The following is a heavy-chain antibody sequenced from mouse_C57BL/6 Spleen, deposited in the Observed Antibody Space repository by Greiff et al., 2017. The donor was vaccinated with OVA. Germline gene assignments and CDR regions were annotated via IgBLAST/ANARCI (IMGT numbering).Heavy chain of an antibody. CDR2: INPNNGGT. CDR1: GYTFTDYN. D-gene: IGHD1-1*01. J-gene: IGHJ3*01. CDR3: ATYYGSSWFAY. Sequence: EVQLQQSGPELVKPGASVKIPCKASGYTFTDYNMDWVKQSHGKSLEWIGDINPNNGGTIYNQKFKGKATLTVDKSSSTAYMEIRSLTSEDTAVYYCATYYGSSWFAYWGQGTLVTVSA. V-gene: IGHV1-18*01.